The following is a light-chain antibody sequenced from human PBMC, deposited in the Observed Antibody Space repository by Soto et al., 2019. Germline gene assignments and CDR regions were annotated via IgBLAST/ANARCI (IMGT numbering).Light chain of an antibody. CDR3: QQRSNWLT. CDR1: QRVSSY. J-gene: IGKJ4*01. V-gene: IGKV3-11*01. Sequence: EIVLTQSPPTRSFSPGEAATLPSRASQRVSSYFAGYQQKLGQAPRLLIYGASSRATGIPARFSGSGSGTDFTLTISSLEPEGFAVYYCQQRSNWLTFGGGTKVEIK. CDR2: GAS.